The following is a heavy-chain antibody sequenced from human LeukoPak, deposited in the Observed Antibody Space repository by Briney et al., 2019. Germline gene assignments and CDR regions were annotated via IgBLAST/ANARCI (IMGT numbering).Heavy chain of an antibody. D-gene: IGHD3-22*01. Sequence: ASVKVSCKASGYTFTSYDINWVRQATGQGLEWMGWMNPNRGNTGYAQKFQGRVTMTRNTSISTAYMELSSLRSEDTAVYYCARGRWAYYYDSSGYKYWGQGTLVTVSS. CDR1: GYTFTSYD. J-gene: IGHJ4*02. CDR3: ARGRWAYYYDSSGYKY. V-gene: IGHV1-8*01. CDR2: MNPNRGNT.